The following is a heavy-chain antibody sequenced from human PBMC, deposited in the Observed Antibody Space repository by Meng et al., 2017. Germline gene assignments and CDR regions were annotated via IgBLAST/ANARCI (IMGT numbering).Heavy chain of an antibody. D-gene: IGHD6-19*01. Sequence: GGSLRLSCAASGFTSSSYWMSWVRQAPGKGLEWVANIKQDGSEKYYVDSVKGRFTISRDNAKNSLYLQMNSLRAEDTAVYYCARVSQQWLPILYYFDYWGQGTLVTVSS. CDR2: IKQDGSEK. CDR3: ARVSQQWLPILYYFDY. CDR1: GFTSSSYW. J-gene: IGHJ4*02. V-gene: IGHV3-7*01.